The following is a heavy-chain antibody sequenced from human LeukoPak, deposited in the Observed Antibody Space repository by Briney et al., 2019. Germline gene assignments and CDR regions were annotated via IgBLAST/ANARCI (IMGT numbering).Heavy chain of an antibody. CDR1: GDSISSGGYY. J-gene: IGHJ4*02. CDR2: TFTNGST. CDR3: ARTPSGDYYTTFDY. Sequence: KASETLSLTCTVSGDSISSGGYYWSWIRQPAGKGLEWIGRTFTNGSTNYKPSLKSRVTISVDTSKKQFSLKLSSVTAADTAVYFCARTPSGDYYTTFDYWGQGTLVTVSS. V-gene: IGHV4-61*02. D-gene: IGHD3-10*01.